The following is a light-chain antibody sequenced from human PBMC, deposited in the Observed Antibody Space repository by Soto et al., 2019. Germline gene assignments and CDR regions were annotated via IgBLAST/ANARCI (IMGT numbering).Light chain of an antibody. V-gene: IGKV1-12*01. Sequence: DIQMTQSPSSISASVGDRVTITCRASQDINNRLAWFQQSPGRAPKYLIQAASMVQSGVPSRFSASGSGTDFTLTIDILEPEDFATYYCLQVKTFPRTFGQGTRLEIK. CDR2: AAS. CDR1: QDINNR. J-gene: IGKJ1*01. CDR3: LQVKTFPRT.